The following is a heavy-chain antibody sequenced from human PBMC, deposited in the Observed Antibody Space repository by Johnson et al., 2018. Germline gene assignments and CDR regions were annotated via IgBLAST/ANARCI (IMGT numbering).Heavy chain of an antibody. D-gene: IGHD2-8*01. CDR2: ISYDGSNK. CDR1: GFTFSSYA. V-gene: IGHV3-30*03. CDR3: ARGINAYYYCGMDV. Sequence: QVQLVQSGGGVVQSGRSLRLSCAASGFTFSSYAIHWVRQAPGKGLEWVAVISYDGSNKYYADSVKGRFSISRDTSKNTLFLQMNSLRAGDTSLYYCARGINAYYYCGMDVWGQGTTVTVSS. J-gene: IGHJ6*02.